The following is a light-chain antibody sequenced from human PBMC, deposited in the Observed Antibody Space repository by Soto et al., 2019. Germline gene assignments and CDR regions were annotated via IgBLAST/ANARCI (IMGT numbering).Light chain of an antibody. J-gene: IGKJ1*01. V-gene: IGKV1-39*01. CDR1: QSIGKH. Sequence: DIQMTQSPSSLSASVGDRVTITCRASQSIGKHLNWYQQKPGKAPKFLIYAASNLQSGVPSRFSGSGSGTDFTLTISCLQSEDFATYYCQQYYSYPRTFGQGTKVDI. CDR2: AAS. CDR3: QQYYSYPRT.